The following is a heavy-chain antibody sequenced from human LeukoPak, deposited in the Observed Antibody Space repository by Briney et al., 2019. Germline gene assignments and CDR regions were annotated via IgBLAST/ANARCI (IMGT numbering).Heavy chain of an antibody. Sequence: GASVKVSCKASGYTFTSYAMNWVRQAPGQGLEWMGWINTNTGNPTYAQGFTRRFVFSLDTSVSTAYLQISSLKAEDTAVYYCARITFGSGSYPTYAFDIWGQGTMVTVSS. CDR3: ARITFGSGSYPTYAFDI. CDR1: GYTFTSYA. J-gene: IGHJ3*02. V-gene: IGHV7-4-1*02. D-gene: IGHD3-10*01. CDR2: INTNTGNP.